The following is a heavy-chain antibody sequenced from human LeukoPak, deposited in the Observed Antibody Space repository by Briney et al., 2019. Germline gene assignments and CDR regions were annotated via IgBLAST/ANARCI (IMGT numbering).Heavy chain of an antibody. V-gene: IGHV4-39*01. D-gene: IGHD6-19*01. CDR3: ASQLFPLAVSGLDY. CDR1: GGSISSNTYY. J-gene: IGHJ4*02. CDR2: IYYSGST. Sequence: SETLSLTCTVSGGSISSNTYYCGWIRQPPGKGLEWIGTIYYSGSTYYNPSLKSRVTISVDTSKNQFSLKLSSVTAADTAVYYCASQLFPLAVSGLDYWGQGTLVTVSS.